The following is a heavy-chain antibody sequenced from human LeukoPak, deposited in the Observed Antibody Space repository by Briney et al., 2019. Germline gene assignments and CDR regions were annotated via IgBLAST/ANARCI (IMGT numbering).Heavy chain of an antibody. V-gene: IGHV3-7*05. J-gene: IGHJ4*02. D-gene: IGHD4-23*01. CDR2: IKHDGE. CDR3: AREGGGTDI. CDR1: GFTFSSYG. Sequence: GGSLRLSCAASGFTFSSYGMTWVRQAPGKGLGWVANIKHDGEYYVDSVKRRFTISRDNAKKSLYLQMNSLRVDDTAVDYCAREGGGTDIWGQGTLGTVSS.